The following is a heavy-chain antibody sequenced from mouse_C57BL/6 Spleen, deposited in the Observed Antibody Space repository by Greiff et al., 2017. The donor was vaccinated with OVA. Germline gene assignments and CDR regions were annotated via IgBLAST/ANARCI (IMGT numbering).Heavy chain of an antibody. CDR3: ARRDYDYDGGGYAMDY. CDR1: GFTFSDYG. J-gene: IGHJ4*01. Sequence: EVKLVESGGGLVKPGGSLKLSCAASGFTFSDYGMHWVRQAPEKGLEWVAYISSGSSTIYYADTVKGRFTISRDNAKNTLFLQMTSLRSEDTAMYYCARRDYDYDGGGYAMDYWGQGTSVTVSS. V-gene: IGHV5-17*01. CDR2: ISSGSSTI. D-gene: IGHD2-4*01.